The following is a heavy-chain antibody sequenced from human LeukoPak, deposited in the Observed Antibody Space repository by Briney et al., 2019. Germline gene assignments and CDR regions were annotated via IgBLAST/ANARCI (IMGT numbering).Heavy chain of an antibody. CDR1: GGTFSSYA. CDR3: ARGFRDYGDYVHDY. Sequence: SVKVSCXASGGTFSSYAISWVRQAPGQGLEWMGRIIPIFGTANYAQKFQGRVTITTDESTSTAYMELSSLRSEDTAVYYCARGFRDYGDYVHDYWGQGTLVTVSS. CDR2: IIPIFGTA. D-gene: IGHD4-17*01. J-gene: IGHJ4*02. V-gene: IGHV1-69*05.